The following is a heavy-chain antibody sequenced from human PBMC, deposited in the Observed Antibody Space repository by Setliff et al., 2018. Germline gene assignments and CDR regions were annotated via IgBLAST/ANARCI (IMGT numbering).Heavy chain of an antibody. CDR2: SYHSGST. J-gene: IGHJ4*02. V-gene: IGHV4-4*02. CDR1: GGSVSSSNW. D-gene: IGHD3-3*01. Sequence: PSETLSLTCTVSGGSVSSSNWWSGVRQPPGKGLERIWESYHSGSTNYNPSLKSRVTISVDKSKNQFSLKLSSVTAADTAVYYCAREGLTIFGVVIRRNNFDYWGQGTLVTVSS. CDR3: AREGLTIFGVVIRRNNFDY.